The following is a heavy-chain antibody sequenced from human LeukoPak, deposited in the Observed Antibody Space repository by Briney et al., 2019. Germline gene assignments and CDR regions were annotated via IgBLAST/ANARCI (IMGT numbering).Heavy chain of an antibody. Sequence: GGSLRLSCAASGFTFNNYGMHWVRQAPGKGLEWVAVISYDGRNIHYPDSVKGRFTISRDISMDTLWLQMDSLRTEDTAVYYCAKGPLRGTAAAIDYWGQGTLVTVSS. D-gene: IGHD2-2*01. J-gene: IGHJ4*02. CDR1: GFTFNNYG. V-gene: IGHV3-30*18. CDR3: AKGPLRGTAAAIDY. CDR2: ISYDGRNI.